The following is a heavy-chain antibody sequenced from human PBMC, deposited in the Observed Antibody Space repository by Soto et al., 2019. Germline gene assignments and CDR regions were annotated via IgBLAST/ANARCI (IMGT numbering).Heavy chain of an antibody. V-gene: IGHV3-74*01. CDR3: AKDRSSGAYNGFDP. J-gene: IGHJ5*02. CDR1: GFTFSSYW. Sequence: EVQLVESGGGLVQPGGSLRLSCTASGFTFSSYWMHWVRQAPGKGLVWVSHINSDGSTTNYADSVKGRFTISRDNAKKTLDLQRNSLRAEDTAVYYCAKDRSSGAYNGFDPWGQGILVTVSS. D-gene: IGHD6-19*01. CDR2: INSDGSTT.